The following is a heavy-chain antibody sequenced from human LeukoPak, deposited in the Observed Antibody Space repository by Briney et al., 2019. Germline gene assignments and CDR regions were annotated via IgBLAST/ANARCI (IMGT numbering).Heavy chain of an antibody. CDR2: IYYSGST. CDR1: GGSISSYY. Sequence: SETLSLTCTVSGGSISSYYWSWLRQPPGKGLEWIGYIYYSGSTNYNPSLKSRVTISVDTSKNQFSLKLSSVTAANTAGYYCVRCDSRGYWRYWGQGTLVTVSS. D-gene: IGHD3-22*01. J-gene: IGHJ4*02. V-gene: IGHV4-59*01. CDR3: VRCDSRGYWRY.